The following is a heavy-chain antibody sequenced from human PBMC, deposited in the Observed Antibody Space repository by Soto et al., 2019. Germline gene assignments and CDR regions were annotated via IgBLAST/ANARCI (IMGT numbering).Heavy chain of an antibody. CDR1: GFTFSNAW. D-gene: IGHD2-21*02. CDR3: TTDPFTTYCGGDCFPFDY. J-gene: IGHJ4*02. Sequence: GGSLRLSCAASGFTFSNAWMNWVRQAPGKGLEWVGRIKSKTDGGTTDYAAPVKGRFTISRDDSKNTLYLQMNSLKTEDTAVYYCTTDPFTTYCGGDCFPFDYWGQGTLVTVSS. V-gene: IGHV3-15*07. CDR2: IKSKTDGGTT.